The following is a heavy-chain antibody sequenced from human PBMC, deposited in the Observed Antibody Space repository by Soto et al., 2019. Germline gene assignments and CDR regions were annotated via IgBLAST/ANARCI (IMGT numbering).Heavy chain of an antibody. D-gene: IGHD3-22*01. J-gene: IGHJ3*02. CDR2: TYYRSKWYN. CDR1: GDSVSSNSAA. CDR3: ARVHYYDSSGPDAFDI. V-gene: IGHV6-1*01. Sequence: SQTLSLTCAISGDSVSSNSAAWNWIRQSPSRGLEWLGRTYYRSKWYNDYAVSVKSRITINPDTSKNQFSLQLNSVTPEDTAVYYCARVHYYDSSGPDAFDIWGQGTTVTVSS.